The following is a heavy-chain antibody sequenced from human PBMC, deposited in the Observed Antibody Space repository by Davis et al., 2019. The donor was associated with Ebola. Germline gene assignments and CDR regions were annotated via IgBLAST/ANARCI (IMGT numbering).Heavy chain of an antibody. CDR1: GYTFTSYG. D-gene: IGHD3-10*01. Sequence: KVSCKASGYTFTSYGISWVRQMPGKGLEWMGRIDPSDSYTNYSPSFQGHVTISADKSISTAYLQWSSLKASDTAMYYCARLNWYYGSGSYPADVWGQGTTVTVSS. CDR2: IDPSDSYT. CDR3: ARLNWYYGSGSYPADV. J-gene: IGHJ6*02. V-gene: IGHV5-10-1*01.